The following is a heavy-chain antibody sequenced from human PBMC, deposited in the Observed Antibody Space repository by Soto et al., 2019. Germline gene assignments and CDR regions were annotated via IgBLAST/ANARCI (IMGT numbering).Heavy chain of an antibody. CDR2: ISYDGSNK. D-gene: IGHD4-17*01. CDR1: GFTFSSYG. Sequence: GGSLILSYAASGFTFSSYGMHWVRQAPGKGLEWVAVISYDGSNKYYADSVKGRFTISRDNSKNTLYLQMNSLRAEDTAVYYCAKDLTTVTAGWGQGTLVTVSS. J-gene: IGHJ4*02. V-gene: IGHV3-30*18. CDR3: AKDLTTVTAG.